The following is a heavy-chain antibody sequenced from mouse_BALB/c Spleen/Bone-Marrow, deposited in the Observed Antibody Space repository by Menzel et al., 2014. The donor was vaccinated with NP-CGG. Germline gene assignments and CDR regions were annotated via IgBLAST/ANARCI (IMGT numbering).Heavy chain of an antibody. J-gene: IGHJ1*01. D-gene: IGHD1-1*01. CDR1: GFTFSSYA. V-gene: IGHV5-9-3*01. Sequence: EVKLMESGGGLVKPGGSLKLSCAASGFTFSSYAMSWVRQTPEKRLEWVATTSSGGSYTYYPDSVKGRFTISRDNAKNTLYLQMSSLRSEDTAMYYCARPPYYGSSEWYFDVWGAGTTVTVSS. CDR2: TSSGGSYT. CDR3: ARPPYYGSSEWYFDV.